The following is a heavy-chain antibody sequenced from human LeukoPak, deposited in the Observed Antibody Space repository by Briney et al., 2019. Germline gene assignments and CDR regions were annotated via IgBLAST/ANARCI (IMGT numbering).Heavy chain of an antibody. Sequence: GGSLRLSCAASGFTFSSYEMNWVRQAPGKGLEWVSYISSSGSTIYYADSVKGRFTISRDNAKNSLYLQMNSLRAEDTAVYYCARDFHDSSGYWGQGTLVTVSS. CDR2: ISSSGSTI. D-gene: IGHD3-22*01. CDR3: ARDFHDSSGY. J-gene: IGHJ4*02. CDR1: GFTFSSYE. V-gene: IGHV3-48*03.